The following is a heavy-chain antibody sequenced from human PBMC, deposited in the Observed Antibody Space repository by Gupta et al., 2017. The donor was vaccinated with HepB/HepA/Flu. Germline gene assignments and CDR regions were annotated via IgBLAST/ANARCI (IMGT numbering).Heavy chain of an antibody. CDR3: ARDNRLAGGGLF. V-gene: IGHV4-39*02. J-gene: IGHJ3*01. D-gene: IGHD2-15*01. CDR1: GFPRNMSLAS. CDR2: VYYSGNT. Sequence: LQLQESGPGLVPPSETLSLTCLVLGFPRNMSLASWAWFRLPPGKGLEWIGSVYYSGNTYSNPSLKSRVTMSGDTSNNRFSLKLSSVTVADTAVYYCARDNRLAGGGLFWGQGTMVTVSS.